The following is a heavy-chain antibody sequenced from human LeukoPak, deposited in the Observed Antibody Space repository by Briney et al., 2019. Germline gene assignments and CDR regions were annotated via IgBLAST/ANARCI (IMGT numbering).Heavy chain of an antibody. CDR3: ARGPYSSSWYAHFDY. CDR1: GFTFSSYS. D-gene: IGHD6-13*01. CDR2: ISSSSSYI. V-gene: IGHV3-21*01. Sequence: GGSLRLSCAASGFTFSSYSMNWVRQAPGKGLEWVSSISSSSSYIYYADSVKGRFTISRDNAKNSLYLQMNSLRAEDTAVYYCARGPYSSSWYAHFDYWGQGTLVTVPS. J-gene: IGHJ4*02.